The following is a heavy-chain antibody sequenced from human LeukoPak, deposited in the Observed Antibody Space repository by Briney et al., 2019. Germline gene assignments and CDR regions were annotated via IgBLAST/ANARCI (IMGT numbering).Heavy chain of an antibody. Sequence: ASVKVSCKASGYTFTSYGISWVRQAPGQGLGWMGWISAYNGNTNYAQKLQGRVTITADKSTSTAYMELSSLRSEDTAVYYCAREIPHYGGKLFDYWGQGTLVTVSS. CDR2: ISAYNGNT. CDR1: GYTFTSYG. CDR3: AREIPHYGGKLFDY. J-gene: IGHJ4*02. D-gene: IGHD4-23*01. V-gene: IGHV1-18*01.